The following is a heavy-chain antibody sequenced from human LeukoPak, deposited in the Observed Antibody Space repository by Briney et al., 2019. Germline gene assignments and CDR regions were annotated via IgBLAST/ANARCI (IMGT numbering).Heavy chain of an antibody. CDR3: AKGFAILLWLGELRGFDY. V-gene: IGHV3-23*01. CDR1: GFTFSSYA. Sequence: GGSLRLSCAASGFTFSSYAMSWVRQAPGKGLEWVSAISGSGGSTYYADSVKGRFTISRDNSKNTLYLQMNSLRAEDTAVYYCAKGFAILLWLGELRGFDYWGQGTLVTVSS. J-gene: IGHJ4*02. CDR2: ISGSGGST. D-gene: IGHD3-10*01.